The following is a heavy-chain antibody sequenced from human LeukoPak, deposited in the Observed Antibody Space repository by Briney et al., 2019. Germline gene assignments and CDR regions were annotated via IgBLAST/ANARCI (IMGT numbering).Heavy chain of an antibody. Sequence: SETLSLTCAVYGGSFSGYYWSWLRQPPGKGLEWIGEINHSGSTNYNPSLKSRVTISVDTSKNQFSLKLSSVTAADTAVYYCARSRARRGGLDYWGQGTLVTVSS. J-gene: IGHJ4*02. CDR3: ARSRARRGGLDY. CDR2: INHSGST. D-gene: IGHD6-6*01. CDR1: GGSFSGYY. V-gene: IGHV4-34*01.